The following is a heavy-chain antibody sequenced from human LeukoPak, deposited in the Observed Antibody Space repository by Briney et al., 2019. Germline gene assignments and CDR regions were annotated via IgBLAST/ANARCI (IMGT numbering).Heavy chain of an antibody. V-gene: IGHV4-30-4*08. CDR2: IYYSGST. D-gene: IGHD6-13*01. Sequence: SQTLSLTCXVSGGSISSGDYYWSWIRQPPGKGLEWIGYIYYSGSTYYNPPLKSRVTISVDTSKNQFSLKLTSVTAADTAVYYCARDQTAAGRVDYWGQGTLVTVSS. CDR3: ARDQTAAGRVDY. CDR1: GGSISSGDYY. J-gene: IGHJ4*02.